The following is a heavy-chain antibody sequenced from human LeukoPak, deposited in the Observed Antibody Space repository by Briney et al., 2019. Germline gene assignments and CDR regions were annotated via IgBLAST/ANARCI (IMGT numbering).Heavy chain of an antibody. Sequence: PSETLSLTCTVSGYSISSGYYWGWIRQPPGKGLEWIGSIYHSGSTYYNPSLKSRVTISVDTSKNQFSLKLSSVTAADTAVYYCASLTGISDYWGRGTLVTVSS. J-gene: IGHJ4*02. D-gene: IGHD1-20*01. CDR2: IYHSGST. V-gene: IGHV4-38-2*02. CDR1: GYSISSGYY. CDR3: ASLTGISDY.